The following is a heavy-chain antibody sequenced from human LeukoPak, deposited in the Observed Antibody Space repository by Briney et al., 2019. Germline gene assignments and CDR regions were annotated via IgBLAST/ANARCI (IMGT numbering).Heavy chain of an antibody. Sequence: ASVKVSCKASGFTFTSYDINWVRQASGQGLEWMGWMNPNNDNTGYAQKFQGRVTMTRDTSISTAYMELRGLRSEDTAVYYCVRDGEGVAISVNYWFDPWGQGTLVTVSS. CDR2: MNPNNDNT. CDR1: GFTFTSYD. CDR3: VRDGEGVAISVNYWFDP. V-gene: IGHV1-8*01. D-gene: IGHD3-10*01. J-gene: IGHJ5*02.